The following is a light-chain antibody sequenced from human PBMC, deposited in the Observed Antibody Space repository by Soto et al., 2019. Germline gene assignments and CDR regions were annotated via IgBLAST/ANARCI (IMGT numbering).Light chain of an antibody. J-gene: IGKJ1*01. CDR3: QQYGSSLST. Sequence: ALTQSPGTLSSSPGERATLSCRASQAVSSNYLAWYQQKPGQAPRLLISGASGRATGVPDRFIGYGSGTDFTLTISGLEPEDFAVYYCQQYGSSLSTFGQGTKVDI. CDR2: GAS. CDR1: QAVSSNY. V-gene: IGKV3-20*01.